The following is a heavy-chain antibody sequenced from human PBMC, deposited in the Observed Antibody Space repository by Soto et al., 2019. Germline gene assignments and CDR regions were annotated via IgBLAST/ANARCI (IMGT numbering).Heavy chain of an antibody. CDR2: IYYSGST. J-gene: IGHJ4*02. Sequence: PSETLSLTCTVSGCSVSSGSYYWSWIRQPPGKGLGWIGYIYYSGSTNYNPSLKSRVTISVDTSKNQFSLKLSSVTAADTAVYYCARVPDYGDYDLPFDYWGQGTLVTVSS. CDR3: ARVPDYGDYDLPFDY. V-gene: IGHV4-61*01. CDR1: GCSVSSGSYY. D-gene: IGHD4-17*01.